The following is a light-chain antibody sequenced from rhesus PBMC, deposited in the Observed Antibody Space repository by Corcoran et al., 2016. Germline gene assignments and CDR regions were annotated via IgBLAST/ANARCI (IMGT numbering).Light chain of an antibody. CDR2: KAS. V-gene: IGKV1-22*01. CDR1: QSISSW. CDR3: QQYSRSPPT. J-gene: IGKJ4*01. Sequence: DIQMTQSPSPPSASVGDTVTITCRASQSISSWLAWYQQKPGKAPKLLVYKASSLQSGVPSRVSGSGSGTDFTLTLSSLQSEDFATYYFQQYSRSPPTFGRGTKVEIK.